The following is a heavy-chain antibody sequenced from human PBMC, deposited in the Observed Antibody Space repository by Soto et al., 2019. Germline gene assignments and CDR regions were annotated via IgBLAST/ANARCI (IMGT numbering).Heavy chain of an antibody. J-gene: IGHJ4*02. CDR3: AKDPRISSSGYY. Sequence: GGSLRLSCGASGFTFSSYGMHWVRQAPGKGLEWVAVISYDGSNKYYADSVKGRFTTSRDNSKNTLYLQMNSLRAEDTAVYYCAKDPRISSSGYYWGQGTLVTVSS. V-gene: IGHV3-30*18. D-gene: IGHD6-6*01. CDR1: GFTFSSYG. CDR2: ISYDGSNK.